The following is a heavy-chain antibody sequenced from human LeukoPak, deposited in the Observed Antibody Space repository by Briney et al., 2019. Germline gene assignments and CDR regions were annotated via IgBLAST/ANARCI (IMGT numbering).Heavy chain of an antibody. V-gene: IGHV3-74*01. J-gene: IGHJ4*02. CDR1: GFTFSRYW. D-gene: IGHD4-17*01. Sequence: GGSLRLSCAASGFTFSRYWMHWIRQAPGEGLIWVSRISNDGSDTSYADSVKGRFTISRDNARNTLYLQMNSLRAEDTAVYYCTVITDYYFVYWGQGNLVTVSS. CDR3: TVITDYYFVY. CDR2: ISNDGSDT.